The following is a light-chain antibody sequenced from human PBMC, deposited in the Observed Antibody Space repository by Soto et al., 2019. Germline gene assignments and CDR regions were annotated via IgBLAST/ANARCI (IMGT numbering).Light chain of an antibody. V-gene: IGKV3-20*01. CDR3: QQYDRSPGT. J-gene: IGKJ1*01. Sequence: EIVLTQSPGTLSLSPGERATLSCRASQSFSSSYLAWYQQKPGQAPRLLIYGASSRATGIPHRFSGSGSGTDFTLTISRLEPEDFAVYYCQQYDRSPGTFGQGTKVDIK. CDR1: QSFSSSY. CDR2: GAS.